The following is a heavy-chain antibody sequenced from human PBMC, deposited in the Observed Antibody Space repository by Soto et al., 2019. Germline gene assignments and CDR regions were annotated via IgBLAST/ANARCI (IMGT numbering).Heavy chain of an antibody. J-gene: IGHJ4*02. Sequence: GGSLRLSCAASGFTFSDYYMSWIRQAPGKGLEWVSYISNSGRTLYYADSMKGRFTISRDNAKNSLYLQMNSLRSEDTAVYYCARDLVAVSGGVYSSSAGGYFFDFWGQGTLVTVSS. D-gene: IGHD6-6*01. CDR3: ARDLVAVSGGVYSSSAGGYFFDF. V-gene: IGHV3-11*01. CDR1: GFTFSDYY. CDR2: ISNSGRTL.